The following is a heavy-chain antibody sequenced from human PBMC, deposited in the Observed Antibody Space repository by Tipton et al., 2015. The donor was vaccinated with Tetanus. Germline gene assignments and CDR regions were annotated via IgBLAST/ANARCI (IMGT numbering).Heavy chain of an antibody. CDR2: VYYTGST. J-gene: IGHJ4*02. Sequence: TLSLTCTVSGGSMSTYYWSWIRQPPGKGLEWIGYVYYTGSTDYNPSLKSRGTISVDTSKSQFSLRLTSVTAADTAVYYCARTKLLWFGESLSGFDSWGQGTLATVS. V-gene: IGHV4-59*01. CDR1: GGSMSTYY. D-gene: IGHD3-10*01. CDR3: ARTKLLWFGESLSGFDS.